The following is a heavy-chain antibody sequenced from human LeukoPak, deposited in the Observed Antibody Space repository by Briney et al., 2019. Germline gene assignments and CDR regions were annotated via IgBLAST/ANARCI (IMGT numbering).Heavy chain of an antibody. CDR2: IYYSGST. D-gene: IGHD4-23*01. CDR1: GGSISSGGYY. CDR3: ARWVVVTLGFDY. V-gene: IGHV4-31*03. J-gene: IGHJ4*02. Sequence: PSETLSLTCTVSGGSISSGGYYWSWIRQHPGKGLEWIGYIYYSGSTYYNPSLKSRVTISVDTSKNQFSLKLSSVTAADTAVYYCARWVVVTLGFDYSGQGTLVTVSS.